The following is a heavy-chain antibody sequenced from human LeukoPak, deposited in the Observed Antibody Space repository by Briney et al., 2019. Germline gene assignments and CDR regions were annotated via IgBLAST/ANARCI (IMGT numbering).Heavy chain of an antibody. D-gene: IGHD3-22*01. CDR2: TSGSSSYI. CDR1: GFSFSSYT. V-gene: IGHV3-21*01. Sequence: GGSLRLSCAASGFSFSSYTMNWVRQTPGKGLEWVSSTSGSSSYIYYADSVKGRFTISRDNAKNSLYLHMNSLRAEDTAVYYCARAYYYDVNWFDPWGQGTLLTVSS. J-gene: IGHJ5*02. CDR3: ARAYYYDVNWFDP.